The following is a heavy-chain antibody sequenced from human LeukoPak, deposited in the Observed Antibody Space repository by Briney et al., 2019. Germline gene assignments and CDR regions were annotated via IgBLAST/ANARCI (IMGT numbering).Heavy chain of an antibody. J-gene: IGHJ4*02. CDR3: ARGVPYASWSGPHYSDY. D-gene: IGHD3-3*01. V-gene: IGHV1-3*01. Sequence: ASVKVSCKASGYTFISYAMHWVRQAPGQRLEWMGWINAGNGNTKYSQKFQGRVTITRDTSASTAYMELSSLRSEDTAVYYCARGVPYASWSGPHYSDYWGQGTLVTVSS. CDR1: GYTFISYA. CDR2: INAGNGNT.